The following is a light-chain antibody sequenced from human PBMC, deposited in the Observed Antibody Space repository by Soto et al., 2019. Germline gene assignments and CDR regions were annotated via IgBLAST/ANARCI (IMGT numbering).Light chain of an antibody. CDR1: QDIKRF. J-gene: IGKJ4*01. V-gene: IGKV1-9*01. CDR3: QQVNTYPVT. Sequence: DVQLTQSPSFLAASVGDRLTITCRASQDIKRFLAWYQQKPGKAPKLLIYTISTLQSGVPSRFSGSGSGTEFTLTISSLQPDDFATYYCQQVNTYPVTFGGGTKAEI. CDR2: TIS.